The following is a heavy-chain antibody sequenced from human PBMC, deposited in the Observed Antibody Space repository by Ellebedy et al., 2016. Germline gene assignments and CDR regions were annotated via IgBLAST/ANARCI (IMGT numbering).Heavy chain of an antibody. CDR2: ISGSGGST. V-gene: IGHV3-23*01. CDR3: AGYDAGRPFDP. Sequence: GESLKISXAASGFTFSSYAMSWVRQAPGKGLEWVSAISGSGGSTYYADFVKGRFTISRDNSKNTLYLQMNSLRVEDTAVYYCAGYDAGRPFDPWGQGTLVTVS. CDR1: GFTFSSYA. D-gene: IGHD3-22*01. J-gene: IGHJ5*02.